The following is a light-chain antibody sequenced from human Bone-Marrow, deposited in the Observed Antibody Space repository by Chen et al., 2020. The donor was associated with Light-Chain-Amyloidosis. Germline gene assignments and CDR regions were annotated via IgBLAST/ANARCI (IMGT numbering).Light chain of an antibody. Sequence: DIRRTQSPPSLSVSVGERVSVTFRASKNSMSYLQWYQQMPGKAPKFLIYAVSHLQNGVPSRFSGSASGTDFTLTISSLQPADFATYYCLQTINPPLPFGSGSNVEIK. J-gene: IGKJ4*01. CDR3: LQTINPPLP. CDR1: KNSMSY. CDR2: AVS. V-gene: IGKV1-39*01.